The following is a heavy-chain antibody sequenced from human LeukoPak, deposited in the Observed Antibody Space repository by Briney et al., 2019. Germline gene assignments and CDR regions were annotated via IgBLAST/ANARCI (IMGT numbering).Heavy chain of an antibody. V-gene: IGHV3-23*01. D-gene: IGHD1-26*01. CDR3: AKDPYGALGGATYFDY. J-gene: IGHJ4*02. CDR1: GFTFSSYA. Sequence: GGSLRLSCAASGFTFSSYAMTWVRQAPGKGLEWVSAISGGGGSTYYADSVKGRFTISRDNSKNTLYLQMNSLRAEDTAVYYCAKDPYGALGGATYFDYWGQGTLVTVSS. CDR2: ISGGGGST.